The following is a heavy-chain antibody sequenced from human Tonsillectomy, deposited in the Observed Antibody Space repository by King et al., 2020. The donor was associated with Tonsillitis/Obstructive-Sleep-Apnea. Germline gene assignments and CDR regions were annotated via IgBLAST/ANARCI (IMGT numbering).Heavy chain of an antibody. CDR2: ISYDGSNK. CDR3: ARDRGAYSSGWSDDAFDI. V-gene: IGHV3-30*04. Sequence: VQLVESGGGAVQRGRSLRLSCAASGFTFSSYAMHWVRQAPGKGLEWVAVISYDGSNKYSADSVKGRFTISRDNSKNTLYLQMNSLRAEDTAVYYCARDRGAYSSGWSDDAFDIWGQGTMVTVSS. CDR1: GFTFSSYA. J-gene: IGHJ3*02. D-gene: IGHD6-19*01.